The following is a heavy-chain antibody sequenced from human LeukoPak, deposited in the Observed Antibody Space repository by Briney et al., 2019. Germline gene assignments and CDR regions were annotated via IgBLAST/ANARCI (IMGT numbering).Heavy chain of an antibody. V-gene: IGHV4-34*01. CDR1: GGSFSGYN. J-gene: IGHJ5*01. CDR3: ARGSPKHDS. Sequence: SETLSLTCAVYGGSFSGYNWNWIRQAPGKGLEWIGEINDNGATNYNPSLRSRLTITVDPSKNQFSLTLKSLTAADTAVYYCARGSPKHDSWGQGTLVTVSS. CDR2: INDNGAT.